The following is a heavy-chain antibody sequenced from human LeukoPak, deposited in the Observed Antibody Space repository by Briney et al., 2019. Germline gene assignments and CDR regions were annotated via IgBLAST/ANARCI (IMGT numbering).Heavy chain of an antibody. CDR3: ARRAIFGVVINPPPYYFDY. Sequence: SETLSLTCAVYGGSFSGYYWSWIRQPPGKGLEWIGEIKHSGSTNYNPSLKSRVTISVDTSKNQFSLKLSSVTAADTAVYYCARRAIFGVVINPPPYYFDYWGQGTLVTVSS. J-gene: IGHJ4*02. V-gene: IGHV4-34*01. CDR2: IKHSGST. D-gene: IGHD3-3*01. CDR1: GGSFSGYY.